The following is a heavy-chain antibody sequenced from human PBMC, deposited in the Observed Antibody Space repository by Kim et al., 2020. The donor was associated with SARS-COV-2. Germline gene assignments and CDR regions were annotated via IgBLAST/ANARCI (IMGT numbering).Heavy chain of an antibody. CDR1: GYTFTSYG. Sequence: ASVKVSCKASGYTFTSYGISWVRQAPGQGLEWMGWISAYNGNTNYAQKLQGRVTMTTDTSTSTAYMELRSLRSDDTAVYYCARECSGGSCYYYGMDVWGQGTTVTVSS. D-gene: IGHD2-15*01. J-gene: IGHJ6*02. CDR2: ISAYNGNT. V-gene: IGHV1-18*04. CDR3: ARECSGGSCYYYGMDV.